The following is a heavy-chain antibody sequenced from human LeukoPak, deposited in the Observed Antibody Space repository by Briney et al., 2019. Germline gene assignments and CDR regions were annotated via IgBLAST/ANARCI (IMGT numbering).Heavy chain of an antibody. V-gene: IGHV4-59*12. CDR2: IYYSGST. CDR3: AGSERSIVVVPAATTNWFDP. J-gene: IGHJ5*02. Sequence: SETLSLTCTVSGGSISSYYWSWLRQPPGKGLEWIGYIYYSGSTNYNPSLKSRVTISVDTSKNQFSLKLSSVTAADTAVYYCAGSERSIVVVPAATTNWFDPWGQGTLVTVSS. D-gene: IGHD2-2*01. CDR1: GGSISSYY.